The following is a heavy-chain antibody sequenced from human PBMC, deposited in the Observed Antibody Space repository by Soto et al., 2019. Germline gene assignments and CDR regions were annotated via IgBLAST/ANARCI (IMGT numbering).Heavy chain of an antibody. CDR1: GFVFSDYA. Sequence: QEHLVESGGGVVQPGTSLRLSCAVSGFVFSDYAVHWVRQTPAKGLEWVAIISADARHKFYTDSVKGRFTISKDFSTKTLFLQMISLRPEDSGTYFCTRDARPYSIYRGGGFALWGPGTLVTVSS. J-gene: IGHJ5*02. CDR2: ISADARHK. CDR3: TRDARPYSIYRGGGFAL. D-gene: IGHD4-4*01. V-gene: IGHV3-33*02.